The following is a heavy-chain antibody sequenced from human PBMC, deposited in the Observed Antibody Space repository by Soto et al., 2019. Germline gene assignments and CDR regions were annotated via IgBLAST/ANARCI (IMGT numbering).Heavy chain of an antibody. Sequence: SETLSLTCTVSGGSISSYYWSWIRQPPGKGLEWIGYIYYSGSTNYNPSLKSRVTISVDTSKNQFSLKLSSVTAADTAVYYCARGMDYYDSSGYQVENWFDPWGQGTLVTVSS. V-gene: IGHV4-59*01. J-gene: IGHJ5*02. CDR1: GGSISSYY. D-gene: IGHD3-22*01. CDR3: ARGMDYYDSSGYQVENWFDP. CDR2: IYYSGST.